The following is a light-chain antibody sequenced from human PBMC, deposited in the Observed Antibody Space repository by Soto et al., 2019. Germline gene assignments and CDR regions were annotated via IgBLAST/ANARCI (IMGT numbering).Light chain of an antibody. V-gene: IGKV3-20*01. J-gene: IGKJ1*01. CDR3: QQFGSSPWT. CDR2: GAS. CDR1: QSVSSY. Sequence: EIVLTQSPATLSLSPGERATLSCRASQSVSSYLAWYQQKPGQAPRLLIFGASGRATGIPDRFSGSGSGTDFTLTISRLEPEDFAVYYCQQFGSSPWTFGQGTKVDI.